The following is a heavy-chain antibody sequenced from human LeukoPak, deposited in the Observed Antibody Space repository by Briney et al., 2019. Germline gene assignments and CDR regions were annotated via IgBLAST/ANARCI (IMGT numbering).Heavy chain of an antibody. CDR2: INPKNGGT. D-gene: IGHD6-19*01. CDR3: ARGRAVRYSSGFDY. V-gene: IGHV1-2*06. Sequence: GASVKVSCKASGYTFTGNYMHWVRQIPGQGLEWMGRINPKNGGTNHAQKFQGRVTMTRDTSISTAYMELSGLRSDDTAVYYCARGRAVRYSSGFDYWGQGTLVTVSS. CDR1: GYTFTGNY. J-gene: IGHJ4*02.